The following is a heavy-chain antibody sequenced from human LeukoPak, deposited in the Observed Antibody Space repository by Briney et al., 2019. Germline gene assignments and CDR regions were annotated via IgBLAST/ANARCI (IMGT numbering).Heavy chain of an antibody. CDR3: ARHGGSSSWATWFDP. Sequence: SETLSLTCTVSGGSISSSSYYWGWIRQPPGKGLEWIGSIYYSGSTYYNPSLKSRVTISVDTSKSQFSLKLRSVTAADTAVYYCARHGGSSSWATWFDPWGQGTLVTVSS. CDR1: GGSISSSSYY. D-gene: IGHD6-13*01. CDR2: IYYSGST. V-gene: IGHV4-39*01. J-gene: IGHJ5*02.